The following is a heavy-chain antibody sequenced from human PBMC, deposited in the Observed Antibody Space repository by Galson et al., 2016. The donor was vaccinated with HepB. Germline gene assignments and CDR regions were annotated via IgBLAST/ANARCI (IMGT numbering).Heavy chain of an antibody. CDR3: AAGNAVVVD. V-gene: IGHV3-53*01. Sequence: SLRLSCAVSGFTVSNNYMSWVRQAPGKGLEWVSVVYSGGNTRYADSVRGCFTISRDNSTNTLYLQMNSLRAVYTAKYYCAAGNAVVVDWGQGTLVTVSS. J-gene: IGHJ1*01. CDR1: GFTVSNNY. CDR2: VYSGGNT. D-gene: IGHD2-15*01.